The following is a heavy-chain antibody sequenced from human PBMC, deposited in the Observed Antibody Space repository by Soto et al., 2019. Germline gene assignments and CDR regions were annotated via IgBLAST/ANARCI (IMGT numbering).Heavy chain of an antibody. D-gene: IGHD3-9*01. CDR1: GFTFSNSA. V-gene: IGHV3-30-3*01. CDR2: ISYDGANY. J-gene: IGHJ6*02. Sequence: QVQLVESGGGVVRPGRSLRLSCAASGFTFSNSALHWVRQAPGRGLEWVALISYDGANYYYADSVKGRFTISRDNSKKTLYRQMNSLRPEDTAVYHCVRCGENDILTGYPYYYYDMYVWGQGTTVTVSS. CDR3: VRCGENDILTGYPYYYYDMYV.